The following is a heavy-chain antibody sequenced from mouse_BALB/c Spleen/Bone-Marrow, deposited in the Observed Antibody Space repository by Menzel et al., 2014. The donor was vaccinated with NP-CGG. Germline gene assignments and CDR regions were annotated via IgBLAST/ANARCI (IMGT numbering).Heavy chain of an antibody. CDR1: GFALSSYD. V-gene: IGHV5-12-1*01. CDR2: ISSGGGST. CDR3: AREVLRDYFDY. Sequence: DVHLVESGGGLVKPGGSLKLSCAASGFALSSYDMSWVRQTPEKRLEWVAYISSGGGSTYYPDTVKGRFTISRDNAKNTLYLQMSSLKSEDTAMYYCAREVLRDYFDYWGQGTTLTVSS. J-gene: IGHJ2*01. D-gene: IGHD1-1*01.